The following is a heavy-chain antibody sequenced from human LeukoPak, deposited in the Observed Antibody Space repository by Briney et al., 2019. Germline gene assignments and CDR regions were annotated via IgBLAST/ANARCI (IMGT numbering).Heavy chain of an antibody. V-gene: IGHV4-34*01. Sequence: SETLSLTCAVYGGSFSGYYWSWIRQPPGKGLEWIGEINHSGSTNYNPSLKSRVTISVDTSKNQFSLKLSSVTAADTAVYYCARGYCSGGSCQNFDYWGQGTLVIVSS. D-gene: IGHD2-15*01. CDR1: GGSFSGYY. J-gene: IGHJ4*02. CDR2: INHSGST. CDR3: ARGYCSGGSCQNFDY.